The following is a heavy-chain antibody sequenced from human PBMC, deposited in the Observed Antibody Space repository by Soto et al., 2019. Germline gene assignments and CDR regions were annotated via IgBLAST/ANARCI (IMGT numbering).Heavy chain of an antibody. CDR2: INHSGST. D-gene: IGHD3-16*02. Sequence: PSETLSLTCAVYGGSFSGYYWSWIRQPPGKGLEWIGEINHSGSTNYNPSLKSRVTISVDTSKNQFSLKLSSVTAADTAVYYCARGYRAEYDYIWGSYRTPAYYFDYWGQGTLVTVSS. J-gene: IGHJ4*02. CDR1: GGSFSGYY. V-gene: IGHV4-34*01. CDR3: ARGYRAEYDYIWGSYRTPAYYFDY.